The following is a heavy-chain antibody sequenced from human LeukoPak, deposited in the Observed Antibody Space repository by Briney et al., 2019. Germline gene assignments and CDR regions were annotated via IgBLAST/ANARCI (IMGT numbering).Heavy chain of an antibody. J-gene: IGHJ4*02. D-gene: IGHD5-12*01. CDR1: GYSFTSYW. V-gene: IGHV5-51*01. Sequence: GESLTISCKGSGYSFTSYWIGWVRQMPGKGLEWMGIIYPGDSDTRYSPSFQGQVTISADKSISTAYLRWSSLKASDTAMYYCARVEGGSHTPFDYWGQGTLVTVSS. CDR3: ARVEGGSHTPFDY. CDR2: IYPGDSDT.